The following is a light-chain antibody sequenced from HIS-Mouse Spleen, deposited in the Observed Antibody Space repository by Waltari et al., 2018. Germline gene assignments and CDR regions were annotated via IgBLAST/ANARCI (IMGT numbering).Light chain of an antibody. J-gene: IGKJ5*01. Sequence: EIVLTQSPATLSLSPGERATLSCRASQSVSSYLAWYQQKPGQAPRRLIYDASNRATGSPARFSGSGSGTDFTLTISSLEPEDFAVYYCQQRSNWPPITFGQGTRLEIK. CDR2: DAS. CDR3: QQRSNWPPIT. V-gene: IGKV3-11*01. CDR1: QSVSSY.